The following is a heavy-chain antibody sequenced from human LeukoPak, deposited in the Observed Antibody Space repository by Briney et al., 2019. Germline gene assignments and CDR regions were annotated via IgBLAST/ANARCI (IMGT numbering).Heavy chain of an antibody. D-gene: IGHD2-2*01. CDR3: ARDYGLDCSSLTCSEPFDF. V-gene: IGHV3-11*04. J-gene: IGHJ3*01. CDR1: GFTFSHYY. CDR2: ISPSGSTI. Sequence: PGGSLRLSCAASGFTFSHYYMSWVRQAPGKGLEWVSYISPSGSTIDYADSVKGQFATSRDNAQNSLYLQMNSLRAEDTAVYYCARDYGLDCSSLTCSEPFDFWGQGTMVTVSS.